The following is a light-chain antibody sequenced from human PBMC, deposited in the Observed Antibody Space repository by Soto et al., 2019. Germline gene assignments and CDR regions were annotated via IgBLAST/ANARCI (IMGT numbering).Light chain of an antibody. V-gene: IGLV4-69*01. Sequence: QPVLTQPPSASASLGASVKLTCTLSSGHNSYAIAWHQQQPEKGPRYLMKLNGDGSHSKGDGIPDRFSGSSSGAERYLTISSLQYEDEADYYCQTWSTDIRVFGGGTKLTVL. J-gene: IGLJ3*02. CDR2: LNGDGSH. CDR3: QTWSTDIRV. CDR1: SGHNSYA.